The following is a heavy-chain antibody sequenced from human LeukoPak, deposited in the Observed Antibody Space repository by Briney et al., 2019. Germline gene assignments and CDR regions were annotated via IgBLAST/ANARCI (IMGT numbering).Heavy chain of an antibody. CDR2: IYYSGST. Sequence: SETLSLTCTVSGGSISSSSYYWGWIRQPPGKGLEWIGSIYYSGSTYYNPSLKSRVTISVDTSKNQFSLKLSSLTAADTAVYYCARGGSYSSGWNFDYWGQGTLVTVSS. D-gene: IGHD6-19*01. V-gene: IGHV4-39*01. CDR3: ARGGSYSSGWNFDY. CDR1: GGSISSSSYY. J-gene: IGHJ4*02.